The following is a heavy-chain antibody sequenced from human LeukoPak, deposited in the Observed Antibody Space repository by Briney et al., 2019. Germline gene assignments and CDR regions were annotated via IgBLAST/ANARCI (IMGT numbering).Heavy chain of an antibody. D-gene: IGHD4-4*01. CDR3: AREGTVTTDNGMDV. Sequence: ASVKVSCKASGYTFTSYGISWVRQAPGQGLEWMGWISAYNGNTNYAQKLQGRVTMTTDTSTSTAYMELRSLRSEDTAVYYCAREGTVTTDNGMDVWGQGTTVTVSS. CDR1: GYTFTSYG. J-gene: IGHJ6*02. V-gene: IGHV1-18*01. CDR2: ISAYNGNT.